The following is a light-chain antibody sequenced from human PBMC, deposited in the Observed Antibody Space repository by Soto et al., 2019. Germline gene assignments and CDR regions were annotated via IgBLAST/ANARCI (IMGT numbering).Light chain of an antibody. CDR1: SSDVGGYNY. Sequence: QSALTQPASVSGSPGQSITISCSGTSSDVGGYNYVSWYQQHPGKAPKLMIYNVSNRPSGVSNRFSGSKSGNTASLTISGLQAEDDADSYCSSYTSPRHMVFGGGTNVTVL. J-gene: IGLJ2*01. CDR2: NVS. V-gene: IGLV2-14*01. CDR3: SSYTSPRHMV.